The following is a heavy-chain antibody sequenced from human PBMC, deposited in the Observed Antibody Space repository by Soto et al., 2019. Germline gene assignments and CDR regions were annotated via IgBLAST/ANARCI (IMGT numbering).Heavy chain of an antibody. CDR2: ISWDGGST. D-gene: IGHD4-17*01. CDR3: AKDIGEDYGGNGVYGMDV. J-gene: IGHJ6*02. CDR1: GFTFDDYT. Sequence: EVQLVESGGVVVQPGGSLRLSCAASGFTFDDYTMHWVRQAPGKGLEWVSLISWDGGSTYYADSVKGRFTISRDNSKNSLYLQMNSLRTEDTALYYCAKDIGEDYGGNGVYGMDVWGQGTTVTVSS. V-gene: IGHV3-43*01.